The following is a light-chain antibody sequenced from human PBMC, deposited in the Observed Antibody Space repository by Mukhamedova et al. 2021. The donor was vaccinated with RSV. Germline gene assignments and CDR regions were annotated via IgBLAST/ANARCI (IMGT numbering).Light chain of an antibody. CDR3: HQFNYYPMYT. CDR2: GGS. Sequence: WYQRRVHGKAPNVLISGGSTLETGVPSRFSASESGTDFTLTISSLQPEDLGTYYCHQFNYYPMYTFGPGTKLEIK. V-gene: IGKV1D-13*01. J-gene: IGKJ2*01.